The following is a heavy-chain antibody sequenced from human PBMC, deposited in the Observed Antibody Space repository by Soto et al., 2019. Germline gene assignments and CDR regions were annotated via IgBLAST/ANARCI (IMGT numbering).Heavy chain of an antibody. CDR3: VRYCSTTKCPFDY. V-gene: IGHV4-30-4*01. CDR1: GGSISSGGSY. J-gene: IGHJ4*02. CDR2: IYYSGNT. Sequence: PSETLSLTCTVSGGSISSGGSYWGWIRQPPWKGLEWIGYIYYSGNTYFNPSLKSRVTLSVDTSKNQFSLNLSSVTAADTAVYYCVRYCSTTKCPFDYWGQGTLVNVSS. D-gene: IGHD2-2*01.